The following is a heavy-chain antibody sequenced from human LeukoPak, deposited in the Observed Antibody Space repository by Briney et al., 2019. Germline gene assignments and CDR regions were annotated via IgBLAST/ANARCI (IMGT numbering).Heavy chain of an antibody. D-gene: IGHD1-1*01. Sequence: PGGSLRLSCAASGFTFSSYTVSWVRQAPGKGLEWVSTLGGIDGYTYYADAVKGRFTVSRDTSKNTLYLQMNSLRAEDTAVYFCAKDRTPPYDAFDIWGRRTMVTISS. CDR1: GFTFSSYT. J-gene: IGHJ3*02. V-gene: IGHV3-23*01. CDR3: AKDRTPPYDAFDI. CDR2: LGGIDGYT.